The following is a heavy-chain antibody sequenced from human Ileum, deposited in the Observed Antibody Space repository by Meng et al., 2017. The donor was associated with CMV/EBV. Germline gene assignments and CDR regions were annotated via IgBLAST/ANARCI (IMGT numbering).Heavy chain of an antibody. CDR1: GFTFSDYW. D-gene: IGHD3-22*01. CDR2: INSDGSST. CDR3: ARGRVNLDP. V-gene: IGHV3-74*01. Sequence: LGLACAASGFTFSDYWMHWVRQAPGKGLVWVSRINSDGSSTTYADSVKGRFTISRDNARNTLYLQMNSLRAEDTAVYYCARGRVNLDPRGQGTLVTVSS. J-gene: IGHJ5*02.